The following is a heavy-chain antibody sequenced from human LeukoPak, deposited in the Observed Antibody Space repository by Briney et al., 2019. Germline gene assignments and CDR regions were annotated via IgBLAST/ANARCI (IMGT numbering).Heavy chain of an antibody. CDR1: GFTFSSYG. V-gene: IGHV3-64*01. J-gene: IGHJ4*02. Sequence: GRSLRLSCAASGFTFSSYGMHWVRQAPGKGLEYVSAISSNGGSTSYANSVKGRFTISRDNSQNTLYLQMGSLRAEDMAVYFCARVRSGSYFDYWGQGTLVTVSS. CDR2: ISSNGGST. CDR3: ARVRSGSYFDY. D-gene: IGHD1-26*01.